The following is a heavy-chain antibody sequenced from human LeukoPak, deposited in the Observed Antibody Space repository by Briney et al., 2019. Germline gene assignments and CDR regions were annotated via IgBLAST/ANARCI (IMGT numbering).Heavy chain of an antibody. CDR1: GYTLTELS. D-gene: IGHD3-10*01. CDR3: ATGVNPLLWVGN. Sequence: ASVKVSCKVSGYTLTELSMHWVRQAPGKGLEWMGGFDPEDGETIYAQKFQGRVTMTEDTSTDTAYVELSSLRSEDTAVYYCATGVNPLLWVGNWGQGTLVTVSS. CDR2: FDPEDGET. V-gene: IGHV1-24*01. J-gene: IGHJ4*02.